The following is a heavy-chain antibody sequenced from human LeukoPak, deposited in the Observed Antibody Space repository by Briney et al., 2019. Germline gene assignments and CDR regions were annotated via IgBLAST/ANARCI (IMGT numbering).Heavy chain of an antibody. CDR2: ISAYNGST. J-gene: IGHJ4*02. CDR3: ARGADYYDSSGYFDY. V-gene: IGHV1-18*01. D-gene: IGHD3-22*01. Sequence: ASVKVSCKASGYTFTGYGISWVRQAPGQGLEWMGWISAYNGSTNYAQKLQGRVTMTTDTSTSTAYMELRSLRSDDTAVYYCARGADYYDSSGYFDYWGQGTLVTVSS. CDR1: GYTFTGYG.